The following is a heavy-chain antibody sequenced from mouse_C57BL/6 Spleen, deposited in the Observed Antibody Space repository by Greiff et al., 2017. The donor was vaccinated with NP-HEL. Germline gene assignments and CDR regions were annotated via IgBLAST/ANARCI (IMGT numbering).Heavy chain of an antibody. V-gene: IGHV1-82*01. Sequence: VQLQQSGPELVKPGASVKISCKASGYAFSSSWMNWVKQRPGKGLEWIGRIYPGDGDTNYNGKFKGKATLTADKSSSTAYMQLSSLTSEDSAVYFCARRRDYYGSSLYYAMDYWGQGTSVTVSS. CDR1: GYAFSSSW. CDR2: IYPGDGDT. CDR3: ARRRDYYGSSLYYAMDY. J-gene: IGHJ4*01. D-gene: IGHD1-1*01.